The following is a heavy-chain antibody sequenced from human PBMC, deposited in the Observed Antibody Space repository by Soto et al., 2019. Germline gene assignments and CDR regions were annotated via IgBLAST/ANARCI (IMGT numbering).Heavy chain of an antibody. J-gene: IGHJ3*02. V-gene: IGHV3-74*01. Sequence: EVQLVESGGGLVQPGGSLRLSCAASGFTFSSFWMHWVRQAPGKGLVWVSRMNSDGSITNYADSVRGLFTISRDNAKNTLYLQMNSLRAEDTAVYYRTRSGDVYYEQRGEAFDIGGQGTVLTVSS. CDR1: GFTFSSFW. D-gene: IGHD2-8*01. CDR2: MNSDGSIT. CDR3: TRSGDVYYEQRGEAFDI.